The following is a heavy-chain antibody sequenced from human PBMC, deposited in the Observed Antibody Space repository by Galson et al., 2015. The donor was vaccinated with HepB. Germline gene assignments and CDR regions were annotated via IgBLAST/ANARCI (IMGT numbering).Heavy chain of an antibody. CDR2: IVVGSGNT. CDR3: AAGGSLLNYYYYYGMDV. CDR1: GFTFTSSA. D-gene: IGHD2-15*01. J-gene: IGHJ6*02. V-gene: IGHV1-58*01. Sequence: SVKVSCKASGFTFTSSAVQWVRQARGQRLEWIGWIVVGSGNTNYAQKFQERVTITRDMSTSTAYMELSSLRSEDTAVYYCAAGGSLLNYYYYYGMDVWGQGTTVTVSS.